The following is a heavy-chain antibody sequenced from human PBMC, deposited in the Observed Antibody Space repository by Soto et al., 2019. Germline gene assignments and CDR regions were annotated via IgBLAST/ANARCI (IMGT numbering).Heavy chain of an antibody. CDR1: GFTFSSYA. CDR3: AKDPIRYCSSTSCYTDYYYGMDV. CDR2: ISGSGGST. D-gene: IGHD2-2*02. Sequence: PGGSLRLSCAASGFTFSSYAMSWVRQAPGNGLEWVSAISGSGGSTYYADSVKGRFTISRDNSKNTLYLQMNSLRAEDTAVYYCAKDPIRYCSSTSCYTDYYYGMDVWGQGTTVTVSS. V-gene: IGHV3-23*01. J-gene: IGHJ6*02.